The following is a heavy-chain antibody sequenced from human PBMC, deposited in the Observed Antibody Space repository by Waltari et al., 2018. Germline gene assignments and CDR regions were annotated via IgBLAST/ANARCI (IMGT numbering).Heavy chain of an antibody. CDR1: GYTFTSYY. CDR2: INPSGGST. Sequence: QVQLVQSGAEVKKPGASVKVSCKASGYTFTSYYMHWVRQAPGQGLEWMGIINPSGGSTSDAQKFQGRVTMTRDTSTSTVYMELSSLRSEDTAVYYCARDPPDYGGIGPFDYWGQGTLVTVSS. CDR3: ARDPPDYGGIGPFDY. J-gene: IGHJ4*02. V-gene: IGHV1-46*01. D-gene: IGHD4-17*01.